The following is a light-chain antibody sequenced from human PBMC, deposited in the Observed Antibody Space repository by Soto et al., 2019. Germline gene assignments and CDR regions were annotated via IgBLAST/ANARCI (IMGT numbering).Light chain of an antibody. J-gene: IGLJ1*01. CDR2: EVS. CDR3: QSYDSSLSGPQ. V-gene: IGLV2-8*01. CDR1: SSDVGKYDY. Sequence: QSVLTQPPSASGSPGQSVTISCTGTSSDVGKYDYVSWFQHHPGKAPKLIIYEVSKRPSGVPDRFSGSKSGSTASLTVSGLQTEDGADYYCQSYDSSLSGPQFGTGTKVTVL.